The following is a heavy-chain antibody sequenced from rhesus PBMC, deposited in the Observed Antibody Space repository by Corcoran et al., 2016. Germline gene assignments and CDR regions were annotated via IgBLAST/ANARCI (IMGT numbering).Heavy chain of an antibody. V-gene: IGHV4-76*01. J-gene: IGHJ4*01. CDR2: LSGSGAT. CDR1: GGSVSGGYNR. D-gene: IGHD6-31*01. Sequence: QVQLQESGPGLVKPSETLSLTCSVSGGSVSGGYNRNWIRPSPGKGLELIRYLSGSGATYYNASLKNRVTISKDMSKNQFSLRLTSVTAADTAVYYCGRSGAATGAYWGQGVLVTVSS. CDR3: GRSGAATGAY.